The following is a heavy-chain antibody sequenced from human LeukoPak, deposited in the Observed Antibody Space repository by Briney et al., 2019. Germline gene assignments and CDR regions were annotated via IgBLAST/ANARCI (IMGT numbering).Heavy chain of an antibody. CDR1: GYTFTSYD. V-gene: IGHV1-8*01. J-gene: IGHJ4*02. CDR3: ARGLYSSSWYLGY. Sequence: ASVKVSCKASGYTFTSYDINWVRQATGQGREWMGWMNHNSGNTGYAQKFQGRVTMTKNTSISTAYMELSSLRSEDTAVYYCARGLYSSSWYLGYWGQGTLVTVSS. D-gene: IGHD6-13*01. CDR2: MNHNSGNT.